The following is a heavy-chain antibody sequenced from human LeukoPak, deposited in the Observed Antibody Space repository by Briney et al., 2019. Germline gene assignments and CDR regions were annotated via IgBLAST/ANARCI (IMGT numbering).Heavy chain of an antibody. CDR2: VYHSGST. J-gene: IGHJ5*02. V-gene: IGHV4-38-2*02. CDR3: ARVPGVYYDRLTGYGSGWFDP. Sequence: SETLSLTCTVSGYSISSGYYWGWIRQPPGKGLEWIGTVYHSGSTYYNPSLRSRVTISVETSKTQFSLKVRSMTAADTAVYYCARVPGVYYDRLTGYGSGWFDPWDQGTLVTVSS. D-gene: IGHD3-9*01. CDR1: GYSISSGYY.